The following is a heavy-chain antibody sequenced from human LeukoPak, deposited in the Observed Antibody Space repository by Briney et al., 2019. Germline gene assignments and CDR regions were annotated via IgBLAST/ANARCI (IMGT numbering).Heavy chain of an antibody. Sequence: PGGPLRLSCAASGFPVSGNYMSWVRQAPGKGLEWISLIYSGGDTYYPDSVRGRFTISRDNSKNTLYLQMNSLRAEDTAVYYCARGPPACSTNCYGYLDYWGQGTLVTVSS. CDR1: GFPVSGNY. CDR2: IYSGGDT. CDR3: ARGPPACSTNCYGYLDY. V-gene: IGHV3-53*01. J-gene: IGHJ4*02. D-gene: IGHD2-2*01.